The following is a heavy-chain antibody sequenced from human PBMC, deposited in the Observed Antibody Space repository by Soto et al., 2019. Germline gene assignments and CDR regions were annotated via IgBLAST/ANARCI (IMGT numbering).Heavy chain of an antibody. CDR1: GFTFSIYG. Sequence: GGSLRLSCAASGFTFSIYGMHWVRHAPGKGLEWVAVIWYDGSNKYYADSVKGRFTISRDNSKNTLYLQMNSLRAEDTAVYYCARGNYDFWSGYYATSYYYYGMDVWGQGTTVTAP. D-gene: IGHD3-3*01. V-gene: IGHV3-33*01. J-gene: IGHJ6*02. CDR3: ARGNYDFWSGYYATSYYYYGMDV. CDR2: IWYDGSNK.